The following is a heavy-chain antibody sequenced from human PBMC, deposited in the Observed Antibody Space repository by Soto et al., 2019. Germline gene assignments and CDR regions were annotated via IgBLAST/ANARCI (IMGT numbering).Heavy chain of an antibody. CDR1: GYTFTGYY. J-gene: IGHJ6*02. CDR3: ARGVDDSSGYHYYYGMDV. D-gene: IGHD6-19*01. CDR2: INPNSGGT. V-gene: IGHV1-2*04. Sequence: ASVKVSCKASGYTFTGYYMHWVRQAPGQGLEWMGWINPNSGGTNYAQKFQGWVTMTRDTSISTAYMELSRLRSDDTAVYYCARGVDDSSGYHYYYGMDVWGQGTTVTVSS.